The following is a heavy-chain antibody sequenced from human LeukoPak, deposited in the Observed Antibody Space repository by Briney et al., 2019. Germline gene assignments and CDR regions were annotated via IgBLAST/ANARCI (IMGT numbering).Heavy chain of an antibody. CDR3: ARLSTVVTHFDY. V-gene: IGHV1-18*01. D-gene: IGHD4-23*01. J-gene: IGHJ4*02. CDR1: GYTFTSYG. Sequence: ASVTVSCKASGYTFTSYGISWVRQAPGQGLEWMGWISAYIGNTNYAQKLQGRVTMTTDTSTSTAYMELRSLRSDDTAVYYCARLSTVVTHFDYWGQGTLVTVSS. CDR2: ISAYIGNT.